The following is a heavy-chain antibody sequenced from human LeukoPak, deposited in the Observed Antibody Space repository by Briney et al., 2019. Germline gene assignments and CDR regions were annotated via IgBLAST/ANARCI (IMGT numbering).Heavy chain of an antibody. J-gene: IGHJ3*02. CDR3: ATFPPYYYDSSKAPAAFDI. Sequence: SETLSLTCTVSGGSISSYYWSWIRQPPGKGLEWIGYIYYSGSTNYNPSLKSRVTISVDTSRNQFSLKLSSVTAADTAVYYCATFPPYYYDSSKAPAAFDIWGQGTMVTVSS. CDR1: GGSISSYY. V-gene: IGHV4-59*01. CDR2: IYYSGST. D-gene: IGHD3-22*01.